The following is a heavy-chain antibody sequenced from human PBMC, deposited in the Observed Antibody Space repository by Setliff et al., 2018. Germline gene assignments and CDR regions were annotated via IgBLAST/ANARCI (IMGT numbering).Heavy chain of an antibody. V-gene: IGHV4-34*01. D-gene: IGHD6-6*01. J-gene: IGHJ4*02. CDR3: ARTPYSISSGGFDY. CDR1: GGSFSGYY. Sequence: PSETLSLTCAVYGGSFSGYYWSWIRQPPGKGLEWIGEINHSGSTNYNPSLKSRVTISVDTSKNQFSLKLSSVTAADTAVYYCARTPYSISSGGFDYWGQGTQVTVSS. CDR2: INHSGST.